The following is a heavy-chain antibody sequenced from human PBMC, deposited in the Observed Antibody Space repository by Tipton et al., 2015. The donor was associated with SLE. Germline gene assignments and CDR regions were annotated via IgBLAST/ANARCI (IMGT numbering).Heavy chain of an antibody. CDR1: GGSFSGYY. Sequence: TLSLTCAVYGGSFSGYYWSWIRRPPGKGLEWIGSIYYSGSTNYNPSLKSRVTISVDTSKKQFSLKLSSVTAADTAVYYCARGPRDGYKDAFDIWGQGTMVTVSS. CDR3: ARGPRDGYKDAFDI. D-gene: IGHD5-24*01. V-gene: IGHV4-34*01. CDR2: IYYSGST. J-gene: IGHJ3*02.